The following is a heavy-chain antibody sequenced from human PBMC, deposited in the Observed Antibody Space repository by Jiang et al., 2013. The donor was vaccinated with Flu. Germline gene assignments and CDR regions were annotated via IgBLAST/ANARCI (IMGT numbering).Heavy chain of an antibody. J-gene: IGHJ4*02. V-gene: IGHV1-69*04. CDR3: ARDTRGXNYGHPRADY. D-gene: IGHD4-17*01. CDR1: GVTFSSYA. Sequence: GAEVKKPGSSVKVSCKTSGVTFSSYAVNWVRQAPGQGLEWMGRIVPILGIVTYGQKFQGRVTIIADTSTNTVYMEVNSLRSDDTAVYYCARDTRGXNYGHPRADYWGQGTLVTVS. CDR2: IVPILGIV.